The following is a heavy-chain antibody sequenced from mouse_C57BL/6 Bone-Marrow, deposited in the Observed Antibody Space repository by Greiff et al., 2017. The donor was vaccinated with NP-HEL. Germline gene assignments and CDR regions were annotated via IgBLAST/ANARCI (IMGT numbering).Heavy chain of an antibody. CDR2: ISNGGGST. V-gene: IGHV5-12*01. Sequence: EVQVVESGGGLVQPGGSLKLSCAASGFTFSDYYMYWVRQTPEKRLEWVAYISNGGGSTYYPDTVKGRFTISRDNAKNTLYLQMSRLKSEDTAMYYCARHGYYGSSYFDYWGQGTTLTVSS. CDR1: GFTFSDYY. CDR3: ARHGYYGSSYFDY. J-gene: IGHJ2*01. D-gene: IGHD1-1*01.